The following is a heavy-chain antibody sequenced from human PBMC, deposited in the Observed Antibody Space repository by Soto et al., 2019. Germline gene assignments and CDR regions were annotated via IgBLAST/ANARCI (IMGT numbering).Heavy chain of an antibody. CDR2: IWYDGSNE. J-gene: IGHJ6*02. D-gene: IGHD6-13*01. CDR1: GFSFSNSG. Sequence: QVQLVESGGGVVQPGRSLRLSCAASGFSFSNSGMHWVRQAPGKGLEWVAVIWYDGSNEYYADSVKGRFTISRDNSKNTLYLQMNSLGAEDTAVYYCARLPRIPTAAFFGMDVWGQGTPVTVSS. CDR3: ARLPRIPTAAFFGMDV. V-gene: IGHV3-33*01.